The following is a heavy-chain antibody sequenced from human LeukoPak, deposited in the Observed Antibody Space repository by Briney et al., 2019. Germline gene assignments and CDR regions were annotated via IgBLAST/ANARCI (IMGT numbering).Heavy chain of an antibody. D-gene: IGHD5-18*01. Sequence: SETLSLTCTVSGGSISSYYWSWIRQPPGKGLEWIGYIYYSGSTNYNPSLKSRVTISVDTSKNQFSLKLSSVTAADTAVYYCAREIVRGYNYGLDYWGQGTLVTVSS. CDR2: IYYSGST. CDR3: AREIVRGYNYGLDY. J-gene: IGHJ4*02. CDR1: GGSISSYY. V-gene: IGHV4-59*01.